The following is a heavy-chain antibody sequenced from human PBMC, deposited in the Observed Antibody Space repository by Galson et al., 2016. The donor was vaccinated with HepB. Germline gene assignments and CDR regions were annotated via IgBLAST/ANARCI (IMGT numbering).Heavy chain of an antibody. J-gene: IGHJ4*02. CDR3: ARAGLYDYIWGNFRHRITAFDS. V-gene: IGHV4-59*01. CDR1: GGSISSYY. D-gene: IGHD3-16*02. CDR2: IYHSGRT. Sequence: ETLSLTCGASGGSISSYYWTWIRQPPGKGLEWIGYIYHSGRTNYDPSLKSRVIVSVDTSKDEVSLKLASVTAADTAVYYCARAGLYDYIWGNFRHRITAFDSWGQGILVTVSS.